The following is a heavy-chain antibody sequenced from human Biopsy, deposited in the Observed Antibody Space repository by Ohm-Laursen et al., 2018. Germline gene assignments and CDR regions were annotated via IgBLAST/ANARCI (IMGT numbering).Heavy chain of an antibody. V-gene: IGHV3-9*01. D-gene: IGHD6-19*01. CDR1: GFTFENYA. CDR2: ISWNSGSV. Sequence: SLRLSCAASGFTFENYAMNWVRQAPGKGLEWVSGISWNSGSVVYADSVKGRFTISRDSAKNSLYLQMHSLRAEDTAFYYCAKASGYSSGWPIDYWGQGNLVTVSS. CDR3: AKASGYSSGWPIDY. J-gene: IGHJ4*02.